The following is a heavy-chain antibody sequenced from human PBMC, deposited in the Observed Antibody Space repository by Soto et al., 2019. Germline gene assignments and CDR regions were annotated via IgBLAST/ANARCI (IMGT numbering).Heavy chain of an antibody. J-gene: IGHJ4*02. CDR3: AKDSKSIAASRSGGDY. CDR1: GFTFSSYA. V-gene: IGHV3-23*01. CDR2: ISGSGGST. Sequence: PGGSLRLSCAASGFTFSSYAMSWVRQAPGKGLEWVSAISGSGGSTYYADSVKGRFTISRDNSKNTLYLQMNSLRAEDTAVYYCAKDSKSIAASRSGGDYWGQGTLVTVSS. D-gene: IGHD6-6*01.